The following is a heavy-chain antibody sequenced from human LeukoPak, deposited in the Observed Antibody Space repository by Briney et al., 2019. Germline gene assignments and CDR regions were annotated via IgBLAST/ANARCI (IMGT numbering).Heavy chain of an antibody. CDR1: GFTFDDYA. V-gene: IGHV3-9*01. Sequence: GRSLRLSCAASGFTFDDYAMDWVRQPPGKGLEWVSGISWNSGSIGYADSVKGRFTISRDNAKNSLYLQMNSLRPEDTALYYCAKDLASWGSAFDIWGQGTMVTVSS. D-gene: IGHD3-16*01. CDR2: ISWNSGSI. J-gene: IGHJ3*02. CDR3: AKDLASWGSAFDI.